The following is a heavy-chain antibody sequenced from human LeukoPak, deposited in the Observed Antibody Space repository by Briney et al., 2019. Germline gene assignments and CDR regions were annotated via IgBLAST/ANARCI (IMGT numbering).Heavy chain of an antibody. CDR3: AKDRSKGRILYYFDY. Sequence: GGSLRLSCAASGFTFRSYGTHWVRQAPGKGLEWVAVISYDGSNKYYADSVKGRFTISRDNSKNTLYLQMNSLRAEDTAVYYCAKDRSKGRILYYFDYWGQGTLVTVSS. J-gene: IGHJ4*02. CDR2: ISYDGSNK. V-gene: IGHV3-30*18. CDR1: GFTFRSYG. D-gene: IGHD2-2*01.